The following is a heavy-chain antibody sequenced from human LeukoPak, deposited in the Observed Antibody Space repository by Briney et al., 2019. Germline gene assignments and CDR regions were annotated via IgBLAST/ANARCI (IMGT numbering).Heavy chain of an antibody. Sequence: GGSLRLSCTVSGFTVSSNSMSWVRQAPGKGLEWVSFIFSSTHYSDSVKGRFTISRDNSKNTLYLQMNSLRPEDTAVYYCARDLASKWEPTFYYDYWGQGTLVTVSS. CDR2: IFSST. CDR3: ARDLASKWEPTFYYDY. D-gene: IGHD1-26*01. CDR1: GFTVSSNS. V-gene: IGHV3-66*03. J-gene: IGHJ4*02.